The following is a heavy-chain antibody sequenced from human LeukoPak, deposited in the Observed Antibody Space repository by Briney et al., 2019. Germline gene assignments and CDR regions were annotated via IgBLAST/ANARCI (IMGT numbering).Heavy chain of an antibody. Sequence: ASVKVSRKASGYTFTSYYMHWVPQAPGQGLEWMGIINPSGGSKSYAQKFQGRVTMTRDTSTSTVYMELSSLRSEDTAVYYCARSPRSSGWYGWWFDPWGQGTLVTVSS. V-gene: IGHV1-46*03. CDR2: INPSGGSK. J-gene: IGHJ5*02. CDR3: ARSPRSSGWYGWWFDP. D-gene: IGHD6-19*01. CDR1: GYTFTSYY.